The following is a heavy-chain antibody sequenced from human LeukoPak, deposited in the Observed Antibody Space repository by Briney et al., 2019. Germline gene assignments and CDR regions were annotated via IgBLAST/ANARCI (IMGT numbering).Heavy chain of an antibody. V-gene: IGHV1-2*02. Sequence: GASVKVSCKTAGYSFTHYYMHWVRQAPGQGLEWRGWINPNSGGTSSAQKFQGRVTMTRDTSISTVYMEVSRLTSDDTAIYYCARADRLHGGPYLIGPWGQGTLVTVSS. CDR3: ARADRLHGGPYLIGP. CDR2: INPNSGGT. D-gene: IGHD2-21*01. CDR1: GYSFTHYY. J-gene: IGHJ5*02.